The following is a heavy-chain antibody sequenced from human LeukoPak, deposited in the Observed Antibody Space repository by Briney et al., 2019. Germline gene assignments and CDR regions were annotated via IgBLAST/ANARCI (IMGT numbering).Heavy chain of an antibody. Sequence: ESLKISCQASGYTFTTYCIGWVRQMPGKGLEYMGSIYPDDSDTTYSPSLQGQVTISADKSFSTAYLQWSRLKVSDPAIYYCARLGGDKYSFRSGSYANWYFDLWGRGTLVTVSS. V-gene: IGHV5-51*01. CDR1: GYTFTTYC. D-gene: IGHD3-10*01. CDR3: ARLGGDKYSFRSGSYANWYFDL. J-gene: IGHJ2*01. CDR2: IYPDDSDT.